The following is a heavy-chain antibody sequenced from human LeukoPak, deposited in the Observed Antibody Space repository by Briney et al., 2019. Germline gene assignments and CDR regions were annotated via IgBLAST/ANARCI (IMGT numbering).Heavy chain of an antibody. V-gene: IGHV4-59*08. J-gene: IGHJ4*02. CDR3: ASKVAYCNGGSCYGYFDY. Sequence: SETPSLTCTVSSGSISSYYWSWIPQPPGKGLEWIGYIYYSGSTYYNPSLKSRVTISVDTSKNQFSLKLSSVTAADTAMYYCASKVAYCNGGSCYGYFDYWGQGTLVTVSS. CDR2: IYYSGST. CDR1: SGSISSYY. D-gene: IGHD2-15*01.